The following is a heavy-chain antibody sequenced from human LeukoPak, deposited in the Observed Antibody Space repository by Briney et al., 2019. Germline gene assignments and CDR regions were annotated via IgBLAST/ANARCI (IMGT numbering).Heavy chain of an antibody. Sequence: ASVKVSCKASGYTFTSYYMHWVRQAPGQGLEWMGIINPSGGSTSYAQKFQGRVTMTRDTSTSTVYMELSSLRAEDTAVYYCARVLSVLAQWAPYFDYWGQGTLVTVSS. CDR1: GYTFTSYY. J-gene: IGHJ4*02. CDR2: INPSGGST. D-gene: IGHD1-26*01. CDR3: ARVLSVLAQWAPYFDY. V-gene: IGHV1-46*01.